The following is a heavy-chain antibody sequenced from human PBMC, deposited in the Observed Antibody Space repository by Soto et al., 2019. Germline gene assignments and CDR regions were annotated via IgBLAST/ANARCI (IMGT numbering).Heavy chain of an antibody. CDR3: TRHAIIPKLQYGMDV. Sequence: SETLSLTCTVSGGSISSYYWSWIRQPAGKGLEWIGRIYTSGSTNYNPSLKSRVTMSVDTSKNQFSLKLSSVTAADTAVYYCTRHAIIPKLQYGMDVWGQGTTVTVSS. J-gene: IGHJ6*02. D-gene: IGHD2-15*01. V-gene: IGHV4-4*07. CDR1: GGSISSYY. CDR2: IYTSGST.